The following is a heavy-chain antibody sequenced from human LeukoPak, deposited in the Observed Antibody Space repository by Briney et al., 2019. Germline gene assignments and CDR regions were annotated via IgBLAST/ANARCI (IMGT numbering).Heavy chain of an antibody. J-gene: IGHJ4*02. CDR3: AGHGSGWYSFDY. Sequence: PSETLSLTCTVSGGSISSGSYYWSWIRQPAGKGLEWIGRIYTSGSTNYNPSLKSRVPISVDTSKNQFSLKLCSVTAADTAVYYCAGHGSGWYSFDYWGQGTLVTVSS. CDR2: IYTSGST. V-gene: IGHV4-61*02. CDR1: GGSISSGSYY. D-gene: IGHD6-19*01.